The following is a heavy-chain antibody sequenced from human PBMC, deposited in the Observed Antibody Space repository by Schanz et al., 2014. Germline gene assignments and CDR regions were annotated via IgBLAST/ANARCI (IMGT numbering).Heavy chain of an antibody. CDR3: ARDPYSASYFPSPPLYGLDV. D-gene: IGHD1-26*01. Sequence: QVQLVQSGAEVKKPGASVKVYCKASGYTFTTYYLHWVRQAPGQGLEWVGRIIPITGITNYAQKLQGRVTMTTDTSTSTAYMELRSLRSEDTAVYYCARDPYSASYFPSPPLYGLDVWGQGTTVTVSS. CDR2: IIPITGIT. CDR1: GYTFTTYY. J-gene: IGHJ6*02. V-gene: IGHV1-46*01.